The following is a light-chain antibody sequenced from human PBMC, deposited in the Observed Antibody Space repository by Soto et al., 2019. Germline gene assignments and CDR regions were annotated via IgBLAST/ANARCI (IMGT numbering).Light chain of an antibody. CDR2: EVS. CDR3: TSYTSSSTLDV. Sequence: QSALTQPASVSGSPGQSITISCTGTSSDVGGYNYVSWYQQHPGKAPKLIIYEVSNRPTGVSNRFSGSKSGHTASLTISGLPSEDEADYFSTSYTSSSTLDVFGTGTKVTVL. V-gene: IGLV2-14*01. J-gene: IGLJ1*01. CDR1: SSDVGGYNY.